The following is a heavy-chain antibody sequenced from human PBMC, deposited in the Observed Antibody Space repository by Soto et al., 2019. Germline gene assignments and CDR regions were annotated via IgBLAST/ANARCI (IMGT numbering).Heavy chain of an antibody. J-gene: IGHJ5*02. V-gene: IGHV4-30-2*01. CDR3: ARVPSP. CDR2: IYHSGST. CDR1: GGSISSGGYS. Sequence: QLQLQESGSGLVKPSQTLSLTCAVSGGSISSGGYSWSWIRQPPGKGLVWIGYIYHSGSTYYNPSLNRRDTISVDWPTNQFSLKPSSVTAADTGVYYCARVPSPWGQGTLVTVAS.